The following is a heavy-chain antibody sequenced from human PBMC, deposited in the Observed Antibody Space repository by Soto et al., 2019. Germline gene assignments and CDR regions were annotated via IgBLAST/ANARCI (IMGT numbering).Heavy chain of an antibody. CDR2: ISYDGSTK. Sequence: GGSLRLSCAASGFIFSSYGMHWVRQAPGKGLEWVAIISYDGSTKYYADSVKGRFTISRDNSKNTLYLQMNSLRAEDTAVYYCAKSQGIQLWLFLIDYWGQGT. D-gene: IGHD5-18*01. CDR3: AKSQGIQLWLFLIDY. CDR1: GFIFSSYG. V-gene: IGHV3-30*18. J-gene: IGHJ4*02.